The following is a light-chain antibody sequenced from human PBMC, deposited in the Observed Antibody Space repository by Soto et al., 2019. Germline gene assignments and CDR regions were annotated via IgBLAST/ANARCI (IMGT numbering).Light chain of an antibody. CDR2: GAS. Sequence: EIVLTQSPGTLSLSPGERATLSCRASQSVSSSYLAWYQQKPGQAPRLLIYGASSRATGIPDRFSGSGSGIDFALTISRLEPDDFALYYCQQYGSSPLYTFGQGTKLEIK. V-gene: IGKV3-20*01. CDR1: QSVSSSY. CDR3: QQYGSSPLYT. J-gene: IGKJ2*01.